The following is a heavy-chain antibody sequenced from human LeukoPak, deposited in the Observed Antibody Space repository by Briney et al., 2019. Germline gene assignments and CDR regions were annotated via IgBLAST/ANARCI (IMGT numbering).Heavy chain of an antibody. Sequence: PSETLSLTCTVSGGSISSYYWSWIRQPPGKGLEWIGYIYYSGSTNYNPSLKSRVTISVDTSKNQFSLKLSSVTAADTAVYYCARDYRRPMSSSWFSADQYYYYYGMDVWGQGTTVTVSS. D-gene: IGHD6-13*01. CDR3: ARDYRRPMSSSWFSADQYYYYYGMDV. CDR1: GGSISSYY. V-gene: IGHV4-59*01. CDR2: IYYSGST. J-gene: IGHJ6*02.